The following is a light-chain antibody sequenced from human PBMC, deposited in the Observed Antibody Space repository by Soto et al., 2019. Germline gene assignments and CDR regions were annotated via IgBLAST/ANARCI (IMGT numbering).Light chain of an antibody. CDR1: HSQSSGS. CDR2: TAS. V-gene: IGKV3-20*01. Sequence: IVWTQSPGTVSLYPGERATLSGRARHSQSSGSFAGYHQRPGEAPTLLIFTASSRAAGAPDGFSGSGSGTDFSLTISRIQPEDFAVYYCQLYGSSPTYIVGPGTKGDIK. CDR3: QLYGSSPTYI. J-gene: IGKJ1*01.